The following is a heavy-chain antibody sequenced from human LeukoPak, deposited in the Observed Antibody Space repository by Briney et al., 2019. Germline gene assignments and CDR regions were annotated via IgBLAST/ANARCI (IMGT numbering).Heavy chain of an antibody. J-gene: IGHJ6*02. Sequence: SETLSLTCTVSGGSISSSSYYWGWIRQPPGKGLEWIGSIYYSGSTYYNPSLKSRVTISVDTSKNQFSLKLSSVTAADTAVYYCARQYYDLWSGYYYYYGMDVWGQGTTVTVSS. CDR2: IYYSGST. CDR1: GGSISSSSYY. V-gene: IGHV4-39*01. CDR3: ARQYYDLWSGYYYYYGMDV. D-gene: IGHD3-3*01.